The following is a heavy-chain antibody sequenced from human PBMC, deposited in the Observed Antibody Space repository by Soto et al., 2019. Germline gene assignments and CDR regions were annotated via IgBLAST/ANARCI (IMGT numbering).Heavy chain of an antibody. D-gene: IGHD6-6*01. V-gene: IGHV4-31*03. J-gene: IGHJ3*02. Sequence: SETLSLTCTVSGGSISSGGYYWSWLRQHPGKGPEWIGYIYYSGSTYYNPSLKSRVTISVATSKNQFSLKLSSVTAADTAVYYCATAPAIARPGSDAFDIWGQGTMVTVSS. CDR2: IYYSGST. CDR3: ATAPAIARPGSDAFDI. CDR1: GGSISSGGYY.